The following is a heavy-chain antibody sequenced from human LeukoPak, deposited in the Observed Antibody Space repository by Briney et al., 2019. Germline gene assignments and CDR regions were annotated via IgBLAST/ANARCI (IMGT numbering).Heavy chain of an antibody. CDR1: GGSFSGYY. V-gene: IGHV4-34*01. CDR2: INHSGST. CDR3: ARGLSTIVH. Sequence: SETLSLTCAVYGGSFSGYYWSWIRQPPGKGLEWIGEINHSGSTNYNPSLKSRVTISIDTSKNQFSLKLNSVTAADTAVYYCARGLSTIVHWGQGTLVTVSS. J-gene: IGHJ4*02. D-gene: IGHD5/OR15-5a*01.